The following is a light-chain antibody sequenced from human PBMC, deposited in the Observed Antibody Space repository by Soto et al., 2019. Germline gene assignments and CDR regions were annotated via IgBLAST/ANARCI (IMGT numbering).Light chain of an antibody. Sequence: EIVLTQSPATLSLSPGERATLSCRASQSVSSYLAWYQQKPGQAPRLLIYDASNRATGIPARFSPSGSGTPFIITMTRLVTKDLAGYYGKQRRNWHSLTSGGETKVDIK. CDR2: DAS. J-gene: IGKJ4*01. CDR3: KQRRNWHSLT. CDR1: QSVSSY. V-gene: IGKV3-11*01.